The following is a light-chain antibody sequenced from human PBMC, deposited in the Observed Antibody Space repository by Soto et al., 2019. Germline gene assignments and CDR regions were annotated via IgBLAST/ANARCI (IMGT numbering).Light chain of an antibody. Sequence: EIVMTQSPATLSVSPGERATLSCRASQSVSSNLAWYQQKPGQAPRLLIYGVFSRATGVPDRFSGGGSGTDFTLTISRVEPEDFAVYYCQQYDDRPRTFGQGTKVAIK. CDR2: GVF. CDR1: QSVSSN. CDR3: QQYDDRPRT. V-gene: IGKV3D-15*01. J-gene: IGKJ1*01.